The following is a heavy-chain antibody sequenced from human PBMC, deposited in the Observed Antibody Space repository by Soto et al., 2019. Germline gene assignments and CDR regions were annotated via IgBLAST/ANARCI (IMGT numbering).Heavy chain of an antibody. D-gene: IGHD3-10*02. CDR1: GFIFINNG. V-gene: IGHV3-30*02. CDR3: TIVRVADSALDH. Sequence: GGSLRLSCVGSGFIFINNGMHWFRHTPGKGLEWVAFMSYDGSDTFYADSVKGRFTISRDNSKNTLFLHMSNLRAEDTAMYYCTIVRVADSALDHWGQGTLVTVSS. CDR2: MSYDGSDT. J-gene: IGHJ4*02.